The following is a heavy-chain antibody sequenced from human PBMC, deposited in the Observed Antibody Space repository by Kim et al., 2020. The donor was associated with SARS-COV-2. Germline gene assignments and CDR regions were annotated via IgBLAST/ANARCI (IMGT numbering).Heavy chain of an antibody. D-gene: IGHD2-21*01. CDR1: GGTFSSYA. Sequence: SVKVSCKASGGTFSSYAISWVRQAPGQGLEWMGGIIPIFGTANYAQKFQGRVTITADESTSTAYMELSSLRSEDTAVYYCASGPAVDYYYGMDVWGQGTTVTVSS. CDR2: IIPIFGTA. CDR3: ASGPAVDYYYGMDV. J-gene: IGHJ6*02. V-gene: IGHV1-69*13.